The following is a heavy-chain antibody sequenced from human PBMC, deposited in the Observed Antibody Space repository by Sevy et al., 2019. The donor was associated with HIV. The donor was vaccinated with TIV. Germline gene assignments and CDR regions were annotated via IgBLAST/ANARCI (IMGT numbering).Heavy chain of an antibody. CDR1: GFTFDDYT. Sequence: GGSLRLSCAASGFTFDDYTMHWVRQAPGKGLEWVSHISWYGGSTYYADSVKGRFTISRDNSKNSLYLQMNSLRTEDTALYYCAKEQTTVTTGGWFDPWGQGTLVTVSS. V-gene: IGHV3-43*01. CDR3: AKEQTTVTTGGWFDP. D-gene: IGHD4-17*01. J-gene: IGHJ5*02. CDR2: ISWYGGST.